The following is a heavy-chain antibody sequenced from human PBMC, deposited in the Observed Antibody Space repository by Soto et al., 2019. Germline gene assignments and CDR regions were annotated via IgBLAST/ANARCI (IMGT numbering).Heavy chain of an antibody. J-gene: IGHJ6*03. V-gene: IGHV3-66*01. CDR3: AREGRCSSTSCYVKIRGATPGGNYYYYMDV. D-gene: IGHD2-2*01. Sequence: GGSLRLSCAASGFTVSSNYMSWVRQAPGKGLEWVSVIYSGGSTYYADSVKGRFTISRDNSKNTLYHQMNSLRAEDTAVYYCAREGRCSSTSCYVKIRGATPGGNYYYYMDVWGKGTTVTVSS. CDR2: IYSGGST. CDR1: GFTVSSNY.